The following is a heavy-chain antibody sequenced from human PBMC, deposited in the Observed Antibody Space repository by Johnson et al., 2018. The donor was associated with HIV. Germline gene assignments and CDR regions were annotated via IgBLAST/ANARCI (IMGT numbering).Heavy chain of an antibody. Sequence: LVESGGGLVQPGRSLRLSCAASGFTFDDYALHWIRQAPGKGLEWVSGISWNGANRGYADSVKGRFTISRDNSKNTLYLQLNSLIAEDTAVYYCANLKDYGDYWGPDAFDIWGQGTMFTVSS. D-gene: IGHD4-17*01. J-gene: IGHJ3*02. CDR1: GFTFDDYA. CDR3: ANLKDYGDYWGPDAFDI. CDR2: ISWNGANR. V-gene: IGHV3-9*01.